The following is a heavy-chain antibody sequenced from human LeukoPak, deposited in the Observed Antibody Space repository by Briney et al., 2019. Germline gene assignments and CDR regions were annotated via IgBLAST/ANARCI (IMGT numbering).Heavy chain of an antibody. Sequence: ASVKVSCKASGGTFSSYAISWVRQAPGQGLEWMGWINPNSGGTNYAQKFQGRVTMTRDTSISTAYMELSRLRSDDTAVYYCARALRGYYDSSGYGLWGQGTLVTVSS. V-gene: IGHV1-2*02. CDR1: GGTFSSYA. CDR2: INPNSGGT. CDR3: ARALRGYYDSSGYGL. J-gene: IGHJ4*02. D-gene: IGHD3-22*01.